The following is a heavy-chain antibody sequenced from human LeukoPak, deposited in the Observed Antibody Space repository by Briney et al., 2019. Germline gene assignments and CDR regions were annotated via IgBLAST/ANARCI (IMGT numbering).Heavy chain of an antibody. CDR2: ISAYNGNT. D-gene: IGHD6-13*01. Sequence: GAAVKVSCKASGYTFTSYGISWVRQATGQGLEGMGWISAYNGNTNYAQKLQGRVTMTTDTSTSTAYMELRSLRSDDTAVYYCARGKYSSSWDLFDYWGQGTLVTVSS. CDR3: ARGKYSSSWDLFDY. J-gene: IGHJ4*02. V-gene: IGHV1-18*01. CDR1: GYTFTSYG.